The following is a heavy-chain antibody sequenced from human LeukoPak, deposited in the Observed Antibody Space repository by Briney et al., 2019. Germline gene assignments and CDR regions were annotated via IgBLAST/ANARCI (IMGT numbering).Heavy chain of an antibody. V-gene: IGHV3-11*01. Sequence: GGSLRLSCAASGFTFSDYYMSWIRQAPGKGLEWVAYISRSGSTIYYADSVKGRFTISRDNANNSLYLQMKSLRAEDTAVYYCARDSRKGVSSGYSSSWGQGTLVTVSS. CDR1: GFTFSDYY. J-gene: IGHJ4*02. D-gene: IGHD6-13*01. CDR2: ISRSGSTI. CDR3: ARDSRKGVSSGYSSS.